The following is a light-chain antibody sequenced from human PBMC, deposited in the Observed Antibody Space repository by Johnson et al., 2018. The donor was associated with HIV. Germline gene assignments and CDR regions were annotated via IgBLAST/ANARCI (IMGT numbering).Light chain of an antibody. CDR3: GTWASSLSAVYV. J-gene: IGLJ1*01. CDR1: SSNIANNY. V-gene: IGLV1-51*02. CDR2: ENN. Sequence: QSVLTQPPSVSAAPGQKVTISCSGSSSNIANNYVSWYQQLPGTAPKLLIYENNKRPSGIPDRFSGSKSGTSATLGITGLQTGDEADYYCGTWASSLSAVYVFGTGTKVTVL.